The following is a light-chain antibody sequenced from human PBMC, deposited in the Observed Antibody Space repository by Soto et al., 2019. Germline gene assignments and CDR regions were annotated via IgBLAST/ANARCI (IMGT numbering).Light chain of an antibody. J-gene: IGKJ1*01. CDR1: QSVLYDAKHY. Sequence: DIVMTQSPESLAVSLGERATINCKSGQSVLYDAKHYLSWYQKKPGQPPKLLIYWASDRESGVPDRFSGWGAGTDFTLTISSMQAADVAVYDCQQYFGTPWTFGQGTKVEIK. CDR3: QQYFGTPWT. V-gene: IGKV4-1*01. CDR2: WAS.